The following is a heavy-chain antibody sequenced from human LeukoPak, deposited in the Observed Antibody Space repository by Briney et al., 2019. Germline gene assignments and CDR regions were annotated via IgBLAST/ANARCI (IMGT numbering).Heavy chain of an antibody. J-gene: IGHJ6*02. CDR1: GFTFSTYW. CDR3: ARYFGDPQGIDV. D-gene: IGHD3-10*01. V-gene: IGHV3-74*01. CDR2: MNNDGSIR. Sequence: SGGSLRLSCAASGFTFSTYWMHWVRQAPGKGLVWVSRMNNDGSIRDYAGSVKGRFTISRDNVKNSLYLQMNSLRDEDTAVYYCARYFGDPQGIDVWGQGTTVTVSS.